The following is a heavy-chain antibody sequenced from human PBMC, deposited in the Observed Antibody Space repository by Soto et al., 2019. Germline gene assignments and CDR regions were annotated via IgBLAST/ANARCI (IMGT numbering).Heavy chain of an antibody. J-gene: IGHJ5*02. Sequence: LRLSCAAPGFTFSSYWMSWVRQAPGKGLEWVANIKQDGSEKYYVDSVKGRFTISRDNAKNSLYLQMNSLRAEDTAVYYCAPDWFDPWGQGTLVTVSS. CDR2: IKQDGSEK. CDR3: APDWFDP. CDR1: GFTFSSYW. V-gene: IGHV3-7*03.